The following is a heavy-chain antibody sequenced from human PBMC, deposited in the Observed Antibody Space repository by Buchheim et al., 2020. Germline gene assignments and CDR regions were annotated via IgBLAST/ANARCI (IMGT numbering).Heavy chain of an antibody. Sequence: EVQLVESGGGLVQPGGSLRLSCAASGFTFSSYSMNWVRQPPGKGLEWVSYISSSSSTIYYADSVKGRFTISRDNAKNSLYLQMNSLRVEDTAVYYCAREYCSGGSCRLSIWGQGT. V-gene: IGHV3-48*01. D-gene: IGHD2-15*01. CDR2: ISSSSSTI. CDR3: AREYCSGGSCRLSI. CDR1: GFTFSSYS. J-gene: IGHJ3*02.